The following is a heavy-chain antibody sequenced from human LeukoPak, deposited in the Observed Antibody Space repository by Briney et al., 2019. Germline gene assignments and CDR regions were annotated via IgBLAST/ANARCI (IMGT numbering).Heavy chain of an antibody. V-gene: IGHV4-59*12. J-gene: IGHJ2*01. CDR2: FYYSGST. D-gene: IGHD4-23*01. CDR1: GGSISSYY. Sequence: SETLSLTCTVSGGSISSYYWSWIRQPPGKGLEWIGSFYYSGSTYYNPSLKSRVTISVDTSKTQFSLKLSSVTAADTAMYYCARVPGWKPTSAYFDLWGRGTLVTVSS. CDR3: ARVPGWKPTSAYFDL.